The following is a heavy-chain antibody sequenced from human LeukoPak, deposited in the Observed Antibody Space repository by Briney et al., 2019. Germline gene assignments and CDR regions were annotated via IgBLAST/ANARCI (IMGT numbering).Heavy chain of an antibody. Sequence: GGSLRLTCAASGFTFSSYAMSWVRQAPGKGLEWVSAISGSGGSTYYADSVKGRFTISRDNSKNTLYLQMNSLRAEDTAVYYCAKHPYSSGRGWFDPWGQGTLVTVSS. V-gene: IGHV3-23*01. J-gene: IGHJ5*02. D-gene: IGHD6-25*01. CDR3: AKHPYSSGRGWFDP. CDR1: GFTFSSYA. CDR2: ISGSGGST.